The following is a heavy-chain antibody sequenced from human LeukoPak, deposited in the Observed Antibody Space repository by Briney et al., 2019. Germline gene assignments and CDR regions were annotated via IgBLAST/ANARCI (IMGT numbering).Heavy chain of an antibody. V-gene: IGHV3-23*01. D-gene: IGHD3-10*01. CDR3: ASRGSRITMVRGVDDAFDI. J-gene: IGHJ3*02. CDR1: GFTFSSYA. CDR2: FSGSGGST. Sequence: PGGSLRLSCAASGFTFSSYAMHWVRQAPGKGLECISGFSGSGGSTYYADSVKGRFTISRDNSKNTLYLQMNSLRAEDTAVYYCASRGSRITMVRGVDDAFDIWGQGTMVTVSS.